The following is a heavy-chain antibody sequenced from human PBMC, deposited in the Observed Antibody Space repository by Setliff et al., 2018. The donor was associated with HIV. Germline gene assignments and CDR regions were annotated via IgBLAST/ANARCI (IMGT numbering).Heavy chain of an antibody. D-gene: IGHD3-16*01. CDR1: GFTFSTYA. CDR3: AKDYTPTFWEYNWFDV. CDR2: ISGSGDST. Sequence: QPGGSLRLSCAASGFTFSTYAMTWVRQAPGKGLEWVSGISGSGDSTFYAHSVKGRFTISRDNSRDTLYLEMNNLRAEDTALYYCAKDYTPTFWEYNWFDVWGQGTQVTVSS. V-gene: IGHV3-23*01. J-gene: IGHJ5*02.